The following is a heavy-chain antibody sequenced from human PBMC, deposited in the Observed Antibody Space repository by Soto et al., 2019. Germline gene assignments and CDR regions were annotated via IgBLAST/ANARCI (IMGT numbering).Heavy chain of an antibody. Sequence: QVQLVQSGAEVKKPGASVKVSCKASGYTFSTYYLHWVRQAPGQGLEWLGIIHPSGGSTTYAQKLLGRVTMTRDTSTSTVFMELSSRRSEDTAVYYCARGGHIAVVTASFDYWGQGTLVTVSS. CDR3: ARGGHIAVVTASFDY. CDR1: GYTFSTYY. CDR2: IHPSGGST. J-gene: IGHJ4*02. D-gene: IGHD2-21*02. V-gene: IGHV1-46*03.